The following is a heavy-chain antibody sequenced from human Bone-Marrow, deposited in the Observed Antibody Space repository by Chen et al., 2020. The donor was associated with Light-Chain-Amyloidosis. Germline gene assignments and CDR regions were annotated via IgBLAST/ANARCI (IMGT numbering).Heavy chain of an antibody. CDR1: GYTFPNYW. V-gene: IGHV5-51*01. J-gene: IGHJ4*02. CDR3: AIRRDGYNFDY. Sequence: EVQLEQSGPEVKKPGESLTISCKGSGYTFPNYWIGWVRQMPGKGLEWLGVIYPDDGDARYSPSFEGQVTLSADTSITTAILHWRSLKAADTAMYYCAIRRDGYNFDYWGQGTLVTVSS. CDR2: IYPDDGDA. D-gene: IGHD5-12*01.